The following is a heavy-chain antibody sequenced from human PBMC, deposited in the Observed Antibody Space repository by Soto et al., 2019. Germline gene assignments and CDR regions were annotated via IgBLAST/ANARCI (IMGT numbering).Heavy chain of an antibody. CDR1: GFTFSSYW. V-gene: IGHV3-74*01. J-gene: IGHJ4*02. CDR2: IKSDGSST. Sequence: EVQLVESGGGIVQPGGSLTLSCAASGFTFSSYWMHWVRQPPGKGLVWVSRIKSDGSSTNYADSVKGRFTISRDNAKNSLYLQMNSMRAEDTAVYYCARVYGDFDYWGRGTLVTVSS. D-gene: IGHD4-17*01. CDR3: ARVYGDFDY.